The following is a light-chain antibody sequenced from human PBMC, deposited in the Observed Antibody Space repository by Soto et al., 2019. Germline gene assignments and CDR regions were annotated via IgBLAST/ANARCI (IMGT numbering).Light chain of an antibody. Sequence: EIVLTQSPATLSVSPGERATLSCRTSQTISDNLAWYQQRPGQAPRLLIYGASTRATGVPARFSGGGSGTEFTLTISSLQSEDFAVYYCQQYNNWRTFGQGTKAEIK. V-gene: IGKV3-15*01. J-gene: IGKJ1*01. CDR2: GAS. CDR1: QTISDN. CDR3: QQYNNWRT.